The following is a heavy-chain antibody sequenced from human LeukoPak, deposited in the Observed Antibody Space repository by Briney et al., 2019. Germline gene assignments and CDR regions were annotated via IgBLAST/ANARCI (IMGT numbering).Heavy chain of an antibody. J-gene: IGHJ6*02. CDR1: GGSISSYY. Sequence: SETLSLTCSVSGGSISSYYWTWIRQPPGKGLEWIAYIYYSGSTNYNPSLKSRVTISADKSRNQLSLKLSSVTAADTAVYYCARVPFYYYGMDLWGQGTTVTVSS. CDR3: ARVPFYYYGMDL. V-gene: IGHV4-59*12. CDR2: IYYSGST.